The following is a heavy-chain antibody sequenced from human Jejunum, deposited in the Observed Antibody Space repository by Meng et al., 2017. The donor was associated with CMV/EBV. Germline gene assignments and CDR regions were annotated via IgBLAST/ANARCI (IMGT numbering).Heavy chain of an antibody. Sequence: ASGFTFSSYGMHWVRQAPGRGLEWVAFMRSDESNKSYVDSVKGRFTISRDNSKNTLYLQMNSLRAEDTAVYYCAKDSITGDLDYWGQGTRVTVSS. V-gene: IGHV3-30*02. D-gene: IGHD7-27*01. CDR3: AKDSITGDLDY. CDR1: GFTFSSYG. J-gene: IGHJ4*02. CDR2: MRSDESNK.